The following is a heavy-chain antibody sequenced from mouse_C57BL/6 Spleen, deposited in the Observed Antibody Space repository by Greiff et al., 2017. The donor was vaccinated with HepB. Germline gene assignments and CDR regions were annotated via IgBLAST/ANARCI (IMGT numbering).Heavy chain of an antibody. Sequence: VQLQQSGPELVKPGASVKISCKASGYAFSSSWMNWVKQRPGKGLEWIGRIYPGDGDTNYNGKFKGKATLTADKSSSTAYMQLSSLTSEDYAVYFCAREGYGYDADYWGQGTTLTVSS. D-gene: IGHD2-2*01. CDR3: AREGYGYDADY. V-gene: IGHV1-82*01. J-gene: IGHJ2*01. CDR1: GYAFSSSW. CDR2: IYPGDGDT.